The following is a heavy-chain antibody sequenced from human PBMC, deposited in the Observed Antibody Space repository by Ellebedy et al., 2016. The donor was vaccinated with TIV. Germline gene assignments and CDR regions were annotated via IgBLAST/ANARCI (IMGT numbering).Heavy chain of an antibody. V-gene: IGHV3-11*05. D-gene: IGHD3-3*01. CDR3: ARGIGAYYYGMDV. CDR2: ISSSSSYT. CDR1: GFTFSDYY. Sequence: GGSLRLXXAASGFTFSDYYMSWIRQAPGKGLEWVSYISSSSSYTNYADSVKGRFTISRDNAKNSLYLQMNSLRAEDTALYYCARGIGAYYYGMDVWGQGTTVTVSS. J-gene: IGHJ6*02.